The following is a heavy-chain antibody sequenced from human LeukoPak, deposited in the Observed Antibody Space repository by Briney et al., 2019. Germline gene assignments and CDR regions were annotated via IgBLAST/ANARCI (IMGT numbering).Heavy chain of an antibody. CDR1: GITFSSYG. Sequence: GGTLRLSCAASGITFSSYGMSWVRQAPGKGLEWVANIKQDGSEKYYVDSVKGRFTISRDNAKNSLYLQMNSLRAEDTAVYYCARDREFLEWFLSYYYMDVWGKGTTVTVSS. CDR3: ARDREFLEWFLSYYYMDV. D-gene: IGHD3-3*01. J-gene: IGHJ6*03. V-gene: IGHV3-7*01. CDR2: IKQDGSEK.